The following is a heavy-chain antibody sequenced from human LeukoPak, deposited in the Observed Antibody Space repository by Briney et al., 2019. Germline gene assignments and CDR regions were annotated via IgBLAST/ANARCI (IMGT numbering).Heavy chain of an antibody. CDR2: LSGGGAST. CDR3: AKDGRGYDEYNWFDP. J-gene: IGHJ5*02. CDR1: GFTFSSYA. V-gene: IGHV3-23*01. Sequence: PGGSLRLSCAASGFTFSSYAMNWVRQAPGKGLEWVSALSGGGASTYSADSVKGRFTISRDNSKNSLYLQMNSLRAEDTAGYYCAKDGRGYDEYNWFDPWGQGTLVTVSS. D-gene: IGHD5-12*01.